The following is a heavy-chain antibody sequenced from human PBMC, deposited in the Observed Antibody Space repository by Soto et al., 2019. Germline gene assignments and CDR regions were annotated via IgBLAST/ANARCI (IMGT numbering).Heavy chain of an antibody. CDR1: EYTFTGYY. V-gene: IGHV1-2*04. Sequence: GASVKVSCKASEYTFTGYYMHWVRQAPGQGLEWMGWINPNSGGTNYAQKFQGWVTMTRDTSISTAYMELSRLRSDDTAVYYCERDPTVADYYYYGMDVWGQGTTVTVSS. CDR3: ERDPTVADYYYYGMDV. CDR2: INPNSGGT. D-gene: IGHD6-19*01. J-gene: IGHJ6*02.